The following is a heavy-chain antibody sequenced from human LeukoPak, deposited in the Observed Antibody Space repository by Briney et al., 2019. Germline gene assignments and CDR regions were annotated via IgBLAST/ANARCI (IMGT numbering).Heavy chain of an antibody. CDR3: AREKIQTIKDIAAAGREGYYGMDV. V-gene: IGHV1-46*01. J-gene: IGHJ6*02. CDR1: GYTFTSYY. D-gene: IGHD6-13*01. Sequence: ASVKVSCKASGYTFTSYYMHWVRQAPGQGLEWMGIINPSGGSTSYARKFQGRVTMTRDTSTSTVYMELSSLRSEDTAVYYCAREKIQTIKDIAAAGREGYYGMDVWGQGTTVTVSS. CDR2: INPSGGST.